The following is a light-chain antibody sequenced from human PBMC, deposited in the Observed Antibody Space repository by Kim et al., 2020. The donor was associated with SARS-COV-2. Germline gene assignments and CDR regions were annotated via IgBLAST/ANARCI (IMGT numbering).Light chain of an antibody. V-gene: IGLV3-19*01. CDR3: NSRDTSHFVI. Sequence: SSELTQDPAVSVAFGQTVRITCQGDSLRKYYATWYQQKPGQAPVLLISGKNNRPSGIPHRFSGSSSGNTASLTIAGAQAEDEADYYCNSRDTSHFVIFGGGTKLTVL. CDR2: GKN. J-gene: IGLJ2*01. CDR1: SLRKYY.